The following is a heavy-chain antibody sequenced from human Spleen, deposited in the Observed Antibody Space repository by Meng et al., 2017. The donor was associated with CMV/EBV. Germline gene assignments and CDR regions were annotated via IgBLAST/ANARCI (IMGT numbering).Heavy chain of an antibody. CDR3: AAQGGVRDPRVRIQH. Sequence: SGFSFSWCCFHWARQAPGKGLEWVAFIRYDGSNKYYADSVKVRVTISRDNSKHTLFLQMNSLRPEDTAVYYCAAQGGVRDPRVRIQHWGQGTLVTVSS. V-gene: IGHV3-30*02. CDR1: GFSFSWCC. D-gene: IGHD3-16*01. CDR2: IRYDGSNK. J-gene: IGHJ1*01.